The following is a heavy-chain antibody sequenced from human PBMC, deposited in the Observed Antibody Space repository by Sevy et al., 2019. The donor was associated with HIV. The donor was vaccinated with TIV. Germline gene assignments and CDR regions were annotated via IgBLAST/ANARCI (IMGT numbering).Heavy chain of an antibody. J-gene: IGHJ4*02. Sequence: GGSLRLSCEASGFTFSTYWLTWVRQVPGKGLEWVANINQDGSKKYFVDSVKGRFTISRDNAKNSVYLQMNSLRADDTAVYYCVREIGGRGSYWDQGTLVTVSS. D-gene: IGHD2-15*01. CDR2: INQDGSKK. CDR3: VREIGGRGSY. V-gene: IGHV3-7*03. CDR1: GFTFSTYW.